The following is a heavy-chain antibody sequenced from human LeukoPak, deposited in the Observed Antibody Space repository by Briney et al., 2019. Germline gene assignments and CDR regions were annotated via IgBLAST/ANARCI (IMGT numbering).Heavy chain of an antibody. D-gene: IGHD3-9*01. J-gene: IGHJ4*02. V-gene: IGHV4-59*08. CDR1: GGSISSCY. Sequence: SETLSLTCTVSGGSISSCYWSWIRQPPGKGLEWIGYIYYSGSTNYNPSLKSRVTISVDTSRNQFSLKLSSVTAADTAVYYCARSYDILTVGLDYWGQGTLVTVSS. CDR3: ARSYDILTVGLDY. CDR2: IYYSGST.